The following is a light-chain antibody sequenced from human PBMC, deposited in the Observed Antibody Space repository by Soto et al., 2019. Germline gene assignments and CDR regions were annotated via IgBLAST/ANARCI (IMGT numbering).Light chain of an antibody. J-gene: IGLJ1*01. V-gene: IGLV2-14*01. Sequence: QSALTQPASVSGSPGQSITISCTGSSSDIDAYDYVSWYQQRPVKAPKLMIFDVTNRPSGVSDRFSGSKSGNTASLTISGLQTEDEADYYSSACDNSITGYVFGTGTKVTVL. CDR3: SACDNSITGYV. CDR2: DVT. CDR1: SSDIDAYDY.